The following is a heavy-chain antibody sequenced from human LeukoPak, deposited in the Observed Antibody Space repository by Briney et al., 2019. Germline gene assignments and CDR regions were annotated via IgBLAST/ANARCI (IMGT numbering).Heavy chain of an antibody. D-gene: IGHD2-2*02. CDR1: GFTFSSYS. CDR3: ARSVPAAIKNDAFDI. V-gene: IGHV3-21*01. Sequence: PGGYLRLYCAASGFTFSSYSMNWLRQAPGKGPEWVSSISSGGSYIFYPDSVKGRFTISRDTAKKLLYLQMNSLRAEDTAVYYCARSVPAAIKNDAFDIWGQGTMVTVSS. J-gene: IGHJ3*02. CDR2: ISSGGSYI.